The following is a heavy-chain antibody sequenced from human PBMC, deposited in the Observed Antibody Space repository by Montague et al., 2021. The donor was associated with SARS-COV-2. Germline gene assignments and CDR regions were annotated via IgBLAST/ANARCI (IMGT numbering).Heavy chain of an antibody. Sequence: SETLSLTCTVSGGSISSSSYYWGWIRQPPGKGLEWIRSLYYSGSNYYNPSLKSRVTISVDTSKNQFSLKLSSVTAADTAVYYCASPTYYYDSSGSDAFDIWGQGTMVTVSS. V-gene: IGHV4-39*01. CDR3: ASPTYYYDSSGSDAFDI. CDR1: GGSISSSSYY. D-gene: IGHD3-22*01. J-gene: IGHJ3*02. CDR2: LYYSGSN.